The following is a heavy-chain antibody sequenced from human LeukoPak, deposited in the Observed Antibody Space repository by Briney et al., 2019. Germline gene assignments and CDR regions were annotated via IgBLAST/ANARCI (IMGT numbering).Heavy chain of an antibody. V-gene: IGHV4-59*01. D-gene: IGHD5-12*01. J-gene: IGHJ5*02. CDR3: VRGANL. CDR2: IHYSGST. CDR1: GVSIGSDS. Sequence: SETLSLTCSVSGVSIGSDSWNWIRRAPGKRLEWIGNIHYSGSTNYNPSLQSRVTISIDTAKNQFSLRLTSVTAADSAVYYCVRGANLWGQGILVTVSS.